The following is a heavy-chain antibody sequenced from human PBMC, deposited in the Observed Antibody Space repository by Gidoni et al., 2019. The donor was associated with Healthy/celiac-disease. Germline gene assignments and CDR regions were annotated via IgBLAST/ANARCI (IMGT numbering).Heavy chain of an antibody. CDR1: GYTRTELS. V-gene: IGHV1-24*01. Sequence: QVQLVESGAEVKKHGASVKVSCKVTGYTRTELSLHWVRQAPGKGLEWMGGFDPEDGETIYAQTFQGRLTMTEDTSTDTAYIELSSLRSEDTSVYYCATVVPAAKPWALRSGNWFDPWGQGTLVTVSS. CDR2: FDPEDGET. CDR3: ATVVPAAKPWALRSGNWFDP. J-gene: IGHJ5*02. D-gene: IGHD2-2*01.